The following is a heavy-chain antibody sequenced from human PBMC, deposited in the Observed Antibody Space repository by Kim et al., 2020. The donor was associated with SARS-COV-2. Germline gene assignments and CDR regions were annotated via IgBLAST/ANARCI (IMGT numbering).Heavy chain of an antibody. J-gene: IGHJ4*02. V-gene: IGHV3-7*03. CDR1: GFTFSSYW. CDR3: ARVTWVGGRIAAAGSDY. D-gene: IGHD6-13*01. Sequence: GGSLRLSCAASGFTFSSYWMSWVRQAPGKGLEWVANIKQDGSEKYYVDSVKGRFTISRDNAKNSLYLQMNSLRAEDTAVYYCARVTWVGGRIAAAGSDYWGQGTLVVVSS. CDR2: IKQDGSEK.